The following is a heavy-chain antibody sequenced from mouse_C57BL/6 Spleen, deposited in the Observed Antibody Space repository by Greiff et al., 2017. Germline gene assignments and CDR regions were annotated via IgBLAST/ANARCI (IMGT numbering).Heavy chain of an antibody. V-gene: IGHV1-15*01. J-gene: IGHJ4*01. CDR3: TRWAYGSSLGYYAMDY. CDR2: IDPETGGT. D-gene: IGHD1-1*01. CDR1: GYTFTDYE. Sequence: VQLQQSGAELVRPGASVTLSCKASGYTFTDYEMHWVKQTPVHGLEWIGAIDPETGGTAYNQKFKGKAILTADKSSSTAYMELRSLTSEDSAVYYCTRWAYGSSLGYYAMDYWGQGTSVTVSS.